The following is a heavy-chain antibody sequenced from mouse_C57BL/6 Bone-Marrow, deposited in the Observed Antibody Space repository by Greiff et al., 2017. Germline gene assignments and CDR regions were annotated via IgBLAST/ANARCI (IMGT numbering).Heavy chain of an antibody. V-gene: IGHV1-76*01. D-gene: IGHD3-2*02. J-gene: IGHJ2*01. CDR1: GYTFTDYY. Sequence: QVQLKESGAELVRPGASVKLSCKASGYTFTDYYINWVKQRPGQGLELIARIYPGSGNTYYNEKFKGKATLTAEKSSSTAYMQLSSLTSEDSAVYFCARGAAQATGYYFDYWGQGTTLTVSS. CDR3: ARGAAQATGYYFDY. CDR2: IYPGSGNT.